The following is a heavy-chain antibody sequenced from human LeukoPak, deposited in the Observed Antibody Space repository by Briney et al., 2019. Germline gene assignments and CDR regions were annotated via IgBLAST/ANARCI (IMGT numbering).Heavy chain of an antibody. D-gene: IGHD1-14*01. J-gene: IGHJ3*01. Sequence: PSETLSLTCTVSGGSLSSQYWSWIRQPPGKGLEWIGSLRPSTTTYYNPSLRSRVAISVDTSKNQFSLTLSSVTAADSAVYFCARHDDHPNNAQPDGFDVWGQGTMVTVSS. CDR1: GGSLSSQY. CDR2: LRPSTTT. V-gene: IGHV4-59*08. CDR3: ARHDDHPNNAQPDGFDV.